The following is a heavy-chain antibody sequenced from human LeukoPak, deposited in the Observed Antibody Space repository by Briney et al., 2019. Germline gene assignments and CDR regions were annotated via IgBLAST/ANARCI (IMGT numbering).Heavy chain of an antibody. D-gene: IGHD3-16*01. CDR3: APTAEAYTSWWKV. Sequence: GASVKVSCKASGYKFTDDYMHWVRQAPGQGLDFMGWINPDSGFTNYAQKFKGRVTMTTYTSISTAYLEVRSLTSDDTAVYYCAPTAEAYTSWWKVWGQGTLVTVSS. J-gene: IGHJ4*02. CDR1: GYKFTDDY. CDR2: INPDSGFT. V-gene: IGHV1-2*02.